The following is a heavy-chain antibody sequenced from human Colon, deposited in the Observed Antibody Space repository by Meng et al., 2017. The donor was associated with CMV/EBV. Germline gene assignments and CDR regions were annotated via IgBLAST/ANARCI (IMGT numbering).Heavy chain of an antibody. CDR1: GFTFSGYT. D-gene: IGHD1-26*01. J-gene: IGHJ4*02. V-gene: IGHV3-21*01. CDR2: ISSSSTYI. Sequence: GVLKISCAASGFTFSGYTMNWVRQAPGKGLEWVSSISSSSTYIYYADSVKGRFTISRDNAKNSLHLQMNSLRAEDTAVYYCAREEPAVTADSGSYGIDYWGQGSLVTVSS. CDR3: AREEPAVTADSGSYGIDY.